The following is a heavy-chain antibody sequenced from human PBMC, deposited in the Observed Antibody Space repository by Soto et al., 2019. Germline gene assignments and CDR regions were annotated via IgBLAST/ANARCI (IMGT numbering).Heavy chain of an antibody. V-gene: IGHV3-66*01. D-gene: IGHD6-13*01. CDR1: GFTVSSNA. CDR2: IHSGGST. J-gene: IGHJ4*02. CDR3: ARGVAPGTSAPDY. Sequence: EVQLVEYGGGLGQPGGSLRLSCAASGFTVSSNAMSWVRQAPGKGLEWVSVIHSGGSTYYADSVKGRFTISRDNSKNTLFFQMNGLRAEDTALYYCARGVAPGTSAPDYWGQGTLVIVSS.